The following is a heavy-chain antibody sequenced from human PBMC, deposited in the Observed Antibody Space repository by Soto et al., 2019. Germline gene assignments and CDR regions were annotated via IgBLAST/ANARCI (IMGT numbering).Heavy chain of an antibody. V-gene: IGHV3-74*01. Sequence: EVRLVESGGGLVQPGGSLRLSCAASGFTFSKYWTHWVRQVPGKGLVWVSRINSDGSSTSYADSVRGRFTISRDNAKKTLYLQLNRLRVDDTAVYYCARGEASGKRSPQYSYGMDVWGQGTTVIVS. CDR3: ARGEASGKRSPQYSYGMDV. J-gene: IGHJ6*02. CDR2: INSDGSST. CDR1: GFTFSKYW. D-gene: IGHD3-10*01.